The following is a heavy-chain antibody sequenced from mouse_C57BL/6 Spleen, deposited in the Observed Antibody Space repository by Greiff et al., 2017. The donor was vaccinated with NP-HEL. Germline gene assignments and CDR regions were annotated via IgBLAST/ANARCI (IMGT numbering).Heavy chain of an antibody. V-gene: IGHV2-9-1*01. CDR2: IWTGGGT. J-gene: IGHJ4*01. D-gene: IGHD2-2*01. Sequence: VKLKESGPGLVAPSQSLSITCTVSGFSLTSYAISWVRQPPGKGLEWLGVIWTGGGTNYNSAPKSKRSISKDNSKSQVFLKMNSLQTDDTARYYCARYGYDGYYAMDYWGQGTSVTVSS. CDR3: ARYGYDGYYAMDY. CDR1: GFSLTSYA.